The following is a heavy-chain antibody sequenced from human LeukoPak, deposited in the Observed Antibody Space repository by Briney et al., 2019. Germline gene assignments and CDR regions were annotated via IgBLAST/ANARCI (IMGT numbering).Heavy chain of an antibody. CDR1: GFTFSSYG. D-gene: IGHD1-1*01. Sequence: PGGSLRLSCAASGFTFSSYGMHWVRQAPGKGLEWVAVIWYDGSNKYYVDSVKGRFTISRDNSKNTLYLQMNSLRAEDTAVYYCARDQGTSTTAPKRKGRFDPWGQGTLVTVSS. J-gene: IGHJ5*02. CDR2: IWYDGSNK. CDR3: ARDQGTSTTAPKRKGRFDP. V-gene: IGHV3-33*01.